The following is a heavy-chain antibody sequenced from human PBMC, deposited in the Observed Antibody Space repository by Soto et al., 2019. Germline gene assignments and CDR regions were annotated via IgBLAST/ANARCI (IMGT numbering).Heavy chain of an antibody. CDR1: GFTFSHYV. D-gene: IGHD3-10*01. CDR2: ISGSGSSV. J-gene: IGHJ6*02. Sequence: LRLSCAASGFTFSHYVLSWVRQSPERGLEWVSSISGSGSSVYVADSVRGRFIMSRDLSTNTVSLQMNSLRAEDTAVYYCAKVRASYLSASYFYYGLDVWGQGTTVTVSS. CDR3: AKVRASYLSASYFYYGLDV. V-gene: IGHV3-23*01.